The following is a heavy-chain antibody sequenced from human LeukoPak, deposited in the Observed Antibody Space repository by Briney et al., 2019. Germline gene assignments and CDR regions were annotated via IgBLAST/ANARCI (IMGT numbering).Heavy chain of an antibody. V-gene: IGHV1-2*02. CDR2: INPNSGGT. D-gene: IGHD6-13*01. Sequence: GASVTVSCKASGYTFTVYYMHWVRQAPGQGLEWMGWINPNSGGTNYAQKFQGRVTMTRDTSISTAYMELSRLRSDDTAVYYCARAHIAAAGAHDYWGQGTLVTVSS. CDR3: ARAHIAAAGAHDY. J-gene: IGHJ4*02. CDR1: GYTFTVYY.